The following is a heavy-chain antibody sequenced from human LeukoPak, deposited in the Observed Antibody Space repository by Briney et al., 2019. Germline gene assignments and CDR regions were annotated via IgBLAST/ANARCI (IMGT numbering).Heavy chain of an antibody. D-gene: IGHD5-18*01. CDR1: GYSISSGYY. CDR2: IYHSGST. Sequence: SETLSLTCTVSGYSISSGYYWGWIRQPPGKGLEWIGSIYHSGSTYYNPSLKSRVTISVDTSKNQFSLKLSSVTAADTAVYYCWSIGVAAMVTFDYWGQGTLVTVSS. J-gene: IGHJ4*02. CDR3: WSIGVAAMVTFDY. V-gene: IGHV4-38-2*02.